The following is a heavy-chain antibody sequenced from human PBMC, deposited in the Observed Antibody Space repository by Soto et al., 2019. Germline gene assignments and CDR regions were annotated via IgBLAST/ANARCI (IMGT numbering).Heavy chain of an antibody. CDR2: ISAYNGNT. CDR1: CYTYTSYV. J-gene: IGHJ6*02. CDR3: ARDDSIFYHFWSGYPYYYYGMDV. V-gene: IGHV1-18*01. D-gene: IGHD3-3*01. Sequence: ASVKGYFKGACYTYTSYVSSWGRQEKEQGLEWMGWISAYNGNTNYAQKLQGRVTMTTDTSTSTAYMELRSLRSDDTAVYYCARDDSIFYHFWSGYPYYYYGMDVWGQGTTVTGSS.